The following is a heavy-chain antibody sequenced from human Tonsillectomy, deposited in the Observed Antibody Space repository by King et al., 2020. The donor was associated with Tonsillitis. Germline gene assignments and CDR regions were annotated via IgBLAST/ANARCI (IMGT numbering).Heavy chain of an antibody. CDR2: TYYRSKWYN. D-gene: IGHD3-10*01. CDR1: GDIVSSRSAA. J-gene: IGHJ3*02. V-gene: IGHV6-1*01. CDR3: ARERDYYHSFDI. Sequence: VQLQQSGPGLVKPSQTLSLTCAISGDIVSSRSAAWNWIRQSPSRGLEWLGRTYYRSKWYNEYALSVNSRIIINSDTSKNQFSLQLNSVTPEDTAVYYCARERDYYHSFDIWGPGTMVTVSS.